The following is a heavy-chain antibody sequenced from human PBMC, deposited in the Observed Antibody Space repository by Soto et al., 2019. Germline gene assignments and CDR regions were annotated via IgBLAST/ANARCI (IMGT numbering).Heavy chain of an antibody. Sequence: ASVKVSCKASGYTFTSYGISWVRQAPGQGLEWMGWISAYNGNTNYAQKLQGRVTMTTDASTSTAYMELSSLRSEDTAVYYCARDKSLQYSSSSAFDYWGQGTLVTVS. J-gene: IGHJ4*02. CDR1: GYTFTSYG. V-gene: IGHV1-18*01. D-gene: IGHD6-6*01. CDR2: ISAYNGNT. CDR3: ARDKSLQYSSSSAFDY.